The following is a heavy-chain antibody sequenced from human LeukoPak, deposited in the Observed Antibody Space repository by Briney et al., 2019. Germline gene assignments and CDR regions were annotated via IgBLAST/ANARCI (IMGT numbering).Heavy chain of an antibody. D-gene: IGHD4/OR15-4a*01. Sequence: ASVKVSCNASGDTFTSYGISWVRQAPGQGLEWMGWISAYNGNTNYAQQLQGRVPLTTDTSPSTGYMELRSLRSDDTAVYYCARDGLSGPPFAYWGQGTLVTVSS. CDR3: ARDGLSGPPFAY. CDR1: GDTFTSYG. CDR2: ISAYNGNT. J-gene: IGHJ4*02. V-gene: IGHV1-18*01.